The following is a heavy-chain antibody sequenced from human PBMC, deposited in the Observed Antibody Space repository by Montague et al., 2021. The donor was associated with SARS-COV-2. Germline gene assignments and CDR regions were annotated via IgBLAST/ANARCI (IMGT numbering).Heavy chain of an antibody. CDR1: SASISNDIYH. J-gene: IGHJ2*01. V-gene: IGHV4-39*01. D-gene: IGHD1-1*01. Sequence: SETLSLTCTVSSASISNDIYHWGWIRQPPGKGPEWIGGSRYGGTSYYNPSLKSRVTISMDTSKNQCSLTMTAVTAADTAVYFCARQDIQLRFDLWGRGTLVTVSS. CDR2: SRYGGTS. CDR3: ARQDIQLRFDL.